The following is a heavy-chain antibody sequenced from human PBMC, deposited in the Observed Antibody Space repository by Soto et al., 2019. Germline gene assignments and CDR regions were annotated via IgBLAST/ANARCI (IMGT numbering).Heavy chain of an antibody. CDR1: GGSFSGYY. Sequence: SETLSLTGAVYGGSFSGYYWSWIRQPPGKGLEWIGEINHSGSTNYNPSLKSRVTISVDTSKNQFSQKLSSVTAADPAVYYCARAYSSGCYACDIWGQGTMVTVSS. CDR3: ARAYSSGCYACDI. CDR2: INHSGST. V-gene: IGHV4-34*01. D-gene: IGHD3-22*01. J-gene: IGHJ3*02.